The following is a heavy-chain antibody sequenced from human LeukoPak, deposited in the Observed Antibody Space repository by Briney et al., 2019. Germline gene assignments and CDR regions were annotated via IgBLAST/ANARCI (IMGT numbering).Heavy chain of an antibody. CDR2: IYTSGST. Sequence: SETLSLTCTVSGGSISSGSYYWSWIRQPAGKGLEWIGRIYTSGSTNYNPSLKSRVTISVDTSKNQFSLKLSSVTAADTAVYYCASTKWGSYFDYWGQGTLVTVSS. J-gene: IGHJ4*02. D-gene: IGHD7-27*01. V-gene: IGHV4-61*02. CDR1: GGSISSGSYY. CDR3: ASTKWGSYFDY.